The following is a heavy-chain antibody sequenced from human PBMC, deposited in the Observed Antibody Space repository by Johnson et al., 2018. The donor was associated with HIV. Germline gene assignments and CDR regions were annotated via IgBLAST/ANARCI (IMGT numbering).Heavy chain of an antibody. D-gene: IGHD2-15*01. V-gene: IGHV3-73*01. CDR2: LITKGNTYAT. Sequence: VQLVESGGCVVQLGGSLKLSCAASAFAFSDSAIHWVRQASGKGLEWVGHLITKGNTYATQYSASVKGRFTISRDDSTNMAYLQMNRLKTEDTAVYYCTKFVGYCSGGSCYTPGDIWGQGAMVTVSS. CDR3: TKFVGYCSGGSCYTPGDI. J-gene: IGHJ3*02. CDR1: AFAFSDSA.